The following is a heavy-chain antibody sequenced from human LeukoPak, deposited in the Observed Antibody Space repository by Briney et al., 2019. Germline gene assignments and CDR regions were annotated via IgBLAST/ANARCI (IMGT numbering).Heavy chain of an antibody. CDR1: GDSIGSYY. V-gene: IGHV4-4*09. CDR3: ARRERFGGYCSNGECYRYALDI. D-gene: IGHD2-8*01. CDR2: ILISGST. J-gene: IGHJ3*02. Sequence: SETLSLTCTVSGDSIGSYYWTWIRQPPGKGLEWIGNILISGSTNYTPSLKSRITISVDPSKNQFSLKLNSVTAADTAVYYCARRERFGGYCSNGECYRYALDIWGQGTMVTVSS.